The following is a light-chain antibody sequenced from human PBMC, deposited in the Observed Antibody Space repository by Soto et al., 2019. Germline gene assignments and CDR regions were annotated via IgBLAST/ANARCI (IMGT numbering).Light chain of an antibody. CDR1: RSNIGAGND. V-gene: IGLV1-40*01. CDR3: QSYDSSLSGSV. CDR2: GNN. J-gene: IGLJ2*01. Sequence: QAVVTQPPSVSGAPGQRVTISCTGSRSNIGAGNDVRWYQQLPGTAPKLLIYGNNNRPSGLPDRFSGSKSGTSASLAITGLQAEDEADYYCQSYDSSLSGSVFGGGTKLTVL.